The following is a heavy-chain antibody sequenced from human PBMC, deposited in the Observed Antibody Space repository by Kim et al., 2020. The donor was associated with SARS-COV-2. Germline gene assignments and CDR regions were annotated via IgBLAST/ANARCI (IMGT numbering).Heavy chain of an antibody. Sequence: ASVKVSCKASGYTFTSYYMHWVRQAPGQGLEWMGIINPSGGSTSYAQKFQGRVTMTRDTSTSTVYMELSSLRPEDTAVYYCARPGGFIAAAGTVGNGMDVWGQGTTVTVSS. D-gene: IGHD6-13*01. CDR2: INPSGGST. J-gene: IGHJ6*02. V-gene: IGHV1-46*01. CDR3: ARPGGFIAAAGTVGNGMDV. CDR1: GYTFTSYY.